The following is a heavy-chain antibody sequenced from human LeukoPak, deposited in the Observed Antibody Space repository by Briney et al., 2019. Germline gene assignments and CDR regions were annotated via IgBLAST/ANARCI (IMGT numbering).Heavy chain of an antibody. CDR2: ISGSSSYT. CDR3: ARESTVTTLNPFDY. Sequence: PGGSLRLSCAASGFTFSDYYMSWIRQAPGKGLEWVSYISGSSSYTNYADSVKGRFTISRDNAKNSLYLQMNSLRAEDTAVYYCARESTVTTLNPFDYWGQGTLVTVSS. J-gene: IGHJ4*02. CDR1: GFTFSDYY. V-gene: IGHV3-11*05. D-gene: IGHD4-17*01.